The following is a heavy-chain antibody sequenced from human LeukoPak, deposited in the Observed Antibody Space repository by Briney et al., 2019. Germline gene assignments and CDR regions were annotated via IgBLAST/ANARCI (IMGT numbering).Heavy chain of an antibody. Sequence: ASVKVSCKASGYTFTSYDINWVRQATGQGLEWMGWMNPNSGNTGYAQKFQGRVTITRNTSISTAYLQWSSLKASDTAMYYCARTAFYCSSTSCSDYYYYGMDVWGQGTTVTVSS. CDR2: MNPNSGNT. J-gene: IGHJ6*02. D-gene: IGHD2-2*01. V-gene: IGHV1-8*03. CDR1: GYTFTSYD. CDR3: ARTAFYCSSTSCSDYYYYGMDV.